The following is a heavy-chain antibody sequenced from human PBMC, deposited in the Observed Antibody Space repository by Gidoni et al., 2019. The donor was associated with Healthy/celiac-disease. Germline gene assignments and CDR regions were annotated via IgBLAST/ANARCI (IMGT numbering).Heavy chain of an antibody. CDR1: VGSISSYY. V-gene: IGHV4-59*01. D-gene: IGHD4-4*01. CDR2: IYYSGST. Sequence: QVQLQESGPGLVKPSETLSLTCTVSVGSISSYYWSWIRQPPGKGLEWIGYIYYSGSTNYNPSLKSRVTISVDTSKNQFSLKLSSVTAADTAVYYCAREGQDYSNYYFDYWGQGTLFTVSS. J-gene: IGHJ4*02. CDR3: AREGQDYSNYYFDY.